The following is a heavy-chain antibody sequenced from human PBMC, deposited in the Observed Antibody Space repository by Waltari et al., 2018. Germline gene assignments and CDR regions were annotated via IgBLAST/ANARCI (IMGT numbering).Heavy chain of an antibody. J-gene: IGHJ6*03. Sequence: QVQLQESGPGLVKPSQTLSLTCTVSGGSISSGSYYWSWIRQPAGKGLEWIGRIYTSGSTNYNPSLKSRVTISVDTSKNQFSLKLSSVTAADTAVYYCAREVFDCSSTSCYVYYYYYYYYMDVWGKGTTVTVSS. CDR3: AREVFDCSSTSCYVYYYYYYYYMDV. CDR2: IYTSGST. D-gene: IGHD2-2*01. V-gene: IGHV4-61*02. CDR1: GGSISSGSYY.